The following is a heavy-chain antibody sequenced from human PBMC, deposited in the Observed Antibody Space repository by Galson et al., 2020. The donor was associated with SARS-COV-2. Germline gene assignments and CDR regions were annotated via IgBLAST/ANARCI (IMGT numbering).Heavy chain of an antibody. J-gene: IGHJ4*02. D-gene: IGHD1-26*01. V-gene: IGHV2-70*11. Sequence: ESGPTLVKPTQTLTLTCTFSGFSLSTHGMCVSWIRQPPGKALEWLARIDWDDYKSYNTSLKTRLTISKDTSKDQVALTMTNMDPADTATYYCARITDGGSGRYYYFDYWGQGTLVTVSA. CDR2: IDWDDYK. CDR3: ARITDGGSGRYYYFDY. CDR1: GFSLSTHGMC.